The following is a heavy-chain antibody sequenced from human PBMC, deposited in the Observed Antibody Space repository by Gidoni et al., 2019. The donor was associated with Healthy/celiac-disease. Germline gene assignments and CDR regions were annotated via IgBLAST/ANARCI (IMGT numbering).Heavy chain of an antibody. Sequence: QLQLQESGPGLVKPSETLSLTGTVSGGSISSSSYYWGWIRQPPGKGLEWIESIYYRGSTSSHPSLKRRVTISVDTSKNQFSLPLSSVTAADTAVYYCARTVYYYDSSGYVDYWGQGTLVTVSS. V-gene: IGHV4-39*01. CDR1: GGSISSSSYY. CDR2: IYYRGST. D-gene: IGHD3-22*01. CDR3: ARTVYYYDSSGYVDY. J-gene: IGHJ4*02.